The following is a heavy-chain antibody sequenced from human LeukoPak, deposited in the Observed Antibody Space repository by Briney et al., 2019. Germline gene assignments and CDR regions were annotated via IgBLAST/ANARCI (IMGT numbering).Heavy chain of an antibody. CDR3: ARDTFSRISIFGVVSDAFDI. Sequence: GGSLRLSCAASGFTFSNYWMTWVRQAPGKGLEWVANIKQDGSEKYCVDSVKGRFTISRDNAKNSLYLQMNSLRAEDTAVYFCARDTFSRISIFGVVSDAFDIWGQGTMVTVSS. V-gene: IGHV3-7*01. CDR1: GFTFSNYW. D-gene: IGHD3-3*01. CDR2: IKQDGSEK. J-gene: IGHJ3*02.